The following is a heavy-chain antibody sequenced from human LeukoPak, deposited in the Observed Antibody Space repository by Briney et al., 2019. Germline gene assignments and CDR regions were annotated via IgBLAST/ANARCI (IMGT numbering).Heavy chain of an antibody. V-gene: IGHV3-23*01. D-gene: IGHD2-2*01. CDR1: GFTFSSYA. Sequence: GGSLRLTCAASGFTFSSYAMSWVRQAPGKGLEWISAISGSGGSTYYADSVKGRFTISRDNSKNTLYLQMNSLRAEDTAVYYCAKVLLVVVPARGGEDYWGQGTLVTVSS. CDR3: AKVLLVVVPARGGEDY. J-gene: IGHJ4*02. CDR2: ISGSGGST.